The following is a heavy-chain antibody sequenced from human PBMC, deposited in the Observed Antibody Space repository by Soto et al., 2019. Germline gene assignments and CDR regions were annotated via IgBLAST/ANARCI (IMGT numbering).Heavy chain of an antibody. V-gene: IGHV1-69*13. CDR2: IIPFFDTA. CDR3: ARHDCISSSCYYYYYYVMDV. J-gene: IGHJ6*02. CDR1: GDAFSSYA. Sequence: GASVKVSCKASGDAFSSYAISWVRQAPGQGLEWMGGIIPFFDTANYAQQFQGRVTITADESTSTAYMELSSLRSEDTAVYYCARHDCISSSCYYYYYYVMDVWSQGTTVTVSS. D-gene: IGHD2-2*01.